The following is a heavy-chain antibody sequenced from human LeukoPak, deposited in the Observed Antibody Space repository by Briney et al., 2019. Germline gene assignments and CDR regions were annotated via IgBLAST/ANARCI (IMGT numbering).Heavy chain of an antibody. Sequence: SETLSLTCTVSGGSLSSSSYYWGWIRQPPGKGLEWIGSIYYSGSTYYNPSLKSRVTISVDTSKNQFSLKLSSVTAADTAVYYCARYSAVRGVYDYWGQGTLVTVSS. V-gene: IGHV4-39*07. CDR2: IYYSGST. D-gene: IGHD3-10*01. CDR3: ARYSAVRGVYDY. CDR1: GGSLSSSSYY. J-gene: IGHJ4*02.